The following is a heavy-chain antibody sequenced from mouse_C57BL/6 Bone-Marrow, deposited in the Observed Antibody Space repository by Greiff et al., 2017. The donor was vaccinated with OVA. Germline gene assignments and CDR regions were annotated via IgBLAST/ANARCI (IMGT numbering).Heavy chain of an antibody. Sequence: VQLQQSGAELVKPGASVKLSCTASGFNIKDYYMHWVKQRTEQGLEWIGRIDPEDGDPKYAPKFQGKATIPADTSSNTAYLHLISLTSEDTAVYYCARGGFAYWGQGTLVTVSA. CDR1: GFNIKDYY. V-gene: IGHV14-2*01. CDR2: IDPEDGDP. J-gene: IGHJ3*01. CDR3: ARGGFAY.